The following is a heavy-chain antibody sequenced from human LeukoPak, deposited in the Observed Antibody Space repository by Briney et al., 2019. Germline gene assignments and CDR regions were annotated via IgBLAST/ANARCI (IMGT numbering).Heavy chain of an antibody. CDR2: ISASGTTT. V-gene: IGHV3-23*01. D-gene: IGHD3-22*01. J-gene: IGHJ4*02. CDR3: AKSSIFYDSSGYYVGEKYYFDY. CDR1: GFTFSRSA. Sequence: PGGSLRLSCAASGFTFSRSAMSWVRQAPGKGLEWVSAISASGTTTYYADSVQGRFTISRDNSKNTLYLQMNSLRAEDTAVYYCAKSSIFYDSSGYYVGEKYYFDYWGQGTLVTVSS.